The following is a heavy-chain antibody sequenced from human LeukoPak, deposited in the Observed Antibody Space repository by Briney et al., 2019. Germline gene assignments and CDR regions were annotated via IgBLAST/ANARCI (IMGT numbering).Heavy chain of an antibody. Sequence: RPSETLSLTCTVSGGSISSHYWSWIRQPPGKGLEWIGYIYYSGSTNYNPSLKSRVTISIDTSKNQFSLKLSSVTTADTAVYYCARDLVTVTKGFDIWGLGTMVSVSS. CDR2: IYYSGST. V-gene: IGHV4-59*11. D-gene: IGHD4-17*01. CDR1: GGSISSHY. J-gene: IGHJ3*02. CDR3: ARDLVTVTKGFDI.